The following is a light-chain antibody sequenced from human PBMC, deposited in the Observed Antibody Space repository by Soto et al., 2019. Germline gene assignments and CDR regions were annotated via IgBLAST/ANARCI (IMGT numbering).Light chain of an antibody. Sequence: EIGLGQSPGALSLSPGERASLSCRASQSVSSSYLAWYQQKLGQAPRLLIYGASSRATGIPDRFSGSGSGTNFPRTISRLEPEDFVVFYCYQYGSTPPTFGQATTVHIK. CDR2: GAS. J-gene: IGKJ1*01. CDR1: QSVSSSY. CDR3: YQYGSTPPT. V-gene: IGKV3-20*01.